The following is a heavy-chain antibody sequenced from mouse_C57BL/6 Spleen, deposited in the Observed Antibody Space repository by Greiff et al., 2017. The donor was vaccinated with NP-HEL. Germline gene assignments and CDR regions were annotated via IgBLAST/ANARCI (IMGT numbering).Heavy chain of an antibody. D-gene: IGHD1-1*01. CDR2: INYDGSST. CDR1: GFTFSDYY. CDR3: ARDADHYGSSYDY. V-gene: IGHV5-16*01. Sequence: EVKLMESEGGLVQPGSSMKLSCTASGFTFSDYYMAWVRQVPEKGLEWVANINYDGSSTYYLDSLKSRFIISRDNAKNILYLQMSSLKSEDTATYYCARDADHYGSSYDYWGQGTTLTVSS. J-gene: IGHJ2*01.